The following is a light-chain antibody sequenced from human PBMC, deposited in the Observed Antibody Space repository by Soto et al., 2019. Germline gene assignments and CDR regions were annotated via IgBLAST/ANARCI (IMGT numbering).Light chain of an antibody. J-gene: IGKJ1*01. CDR2: DTS. Sequence: EIVLTQSPATLSLSPGDRATLSCRASQRIGTYLAWYQQKAGQAPSLLIYDTSNRATGIPTRFSGSGSGTDLTLTISSLEPEDFAVYFCQHRSNAPPPWTFGQGTKVEIK. CDR1: QRIGTY. V-gene: IGKV3-11*01. CDR3: QHRSNAPPPWT.